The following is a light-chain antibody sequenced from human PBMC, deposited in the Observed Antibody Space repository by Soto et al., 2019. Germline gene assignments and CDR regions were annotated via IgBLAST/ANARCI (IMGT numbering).Light chain of an antibody. V-gene: IGLV8-61*01. CDR3: VLYMAGGISV. Sequence: QTVVTPEPSFSVSPGGTVTLTCGLSSGSVSTNYYPSWYQQTPGQAPRTLIYSTNTRSSGVPDRFSGSILGNKAALTITGAQAEDESDYYCVLYMAGGISVFGGGTQLTVL. J-gene: IGLJ3*02. CDR1: SGSVSTNYY. CDR2: STN.